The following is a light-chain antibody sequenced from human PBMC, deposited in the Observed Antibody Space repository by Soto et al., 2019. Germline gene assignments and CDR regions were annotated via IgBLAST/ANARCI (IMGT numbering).Light chain of an antibody. CDR2: ELS. CDR3: QQFRNWPWT. Sequence: DIVMSQPPLSLSVTPGQLASICCTARQSLLHSDGKTYLYWYLQKPGQPPQLLIYELSNRFSGVPGRFSGSGSGTEFTLTISSLQSEDFAVYYCQQFRNWPWTFGQGTKGDIK. J-gene: IGKJ1*01. CDR1: QSLLHSDGKTY. V-gene: IGKV2D-29*01.